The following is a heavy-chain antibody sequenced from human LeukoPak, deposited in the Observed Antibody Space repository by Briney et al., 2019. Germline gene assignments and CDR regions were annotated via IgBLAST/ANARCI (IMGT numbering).Heavy chain of an antibody. D-gene: IGHD2-2*02. J-gene: IGHJ4*02. CDR1: GFTFDTYA. CDR2: ISGSGGRT. Sequence: GGSLRLSCAASGFTFDTYAMSWVRQAPGKGLEWVSAISGSGGRTNYADSVKGRFTISRDNSKNTLYLQMNSLRVEDTAVYYCAKDGGGYCSSTTCYTTPDYWGQGTLVTVSS. V-gene: IGHV3-23*01. CDR3: AKDGGGYCSSTTCYTTPDY.